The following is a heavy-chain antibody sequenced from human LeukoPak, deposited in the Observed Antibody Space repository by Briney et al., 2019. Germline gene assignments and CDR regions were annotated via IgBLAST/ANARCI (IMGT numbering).Heavy chain of an antibody. D-gene: IGHD3-10*01. J-gene: IGHJ4*02. Sequence: GGSLRLSCAASEFTFNRYWMSWVRQAAGKGLEWVANIKHDGIEAHYVDSVKGRFTISRDNAKNSLSLQMNSLNVDDTGVYFCTRDALFGSGRTHLDFWSQGTLVSVSS. CDR2: IKHDGIEA. CDR1: EFTFNRYW. CDR3: TRDALFGSGRTHLDF. V-gene: IGHV3-7*04.